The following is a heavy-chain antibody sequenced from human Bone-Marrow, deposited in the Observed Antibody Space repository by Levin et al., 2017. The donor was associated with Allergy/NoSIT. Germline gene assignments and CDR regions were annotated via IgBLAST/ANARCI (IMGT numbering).Heavy chain of an antibody. CDR1: GFTFTSSA. J-gene: IGHJ4*02. D-gene: IGHD5-12*01. CDR2: IVVGSGNT. V-gene: IGHV1-58*01. CDR3: AADFLPTKIHYVDC. Sequence: GASVKVSCKASGFTFTSSAVQWVRQARGQRLEWIGWIVVGSGNTKYAQKFQERVTMTRDMSTSTAHMELSSLRSEDTAVYYCAADFLPTKIHYVDCWGQGTLVTDSS.